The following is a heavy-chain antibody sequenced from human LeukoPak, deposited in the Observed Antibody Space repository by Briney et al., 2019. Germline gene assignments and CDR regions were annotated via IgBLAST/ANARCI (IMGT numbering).Heavy chain of an antibody. CDR2: IYYTGST. V-gene: IGHV4-59*08. CDR1: GGSISSYY. CDR3: TSRYSDL. J-gene: IGHJ2*01. Sequence: SETLSLTCTVSGGSISSYYWSWIRQLPGKGLEWIGFIYYTGSTNYNPSLKSRVTMSIDSSKNQFSLKLSSVTAADSAVYYCTSRYSDLWGRGTLVTVSS.